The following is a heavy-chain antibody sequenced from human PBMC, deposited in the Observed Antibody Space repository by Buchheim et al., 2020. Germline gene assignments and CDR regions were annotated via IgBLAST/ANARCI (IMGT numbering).Heavy chain of an antibody. J-gene: IGHJ6*03. CDR1: GFSLSDFW. D-gene: IGHD6-19*01. V-gene: IGHV3-7*01. Sequence: EVQLVQSGGGLVQPGGSLRLSCEVSGFSLSDFWMRWVRQAPGKGLEWVASIKVDRNEQYYVDSVKGRFTISGDNAMNSLYLQMNSLGAEDTAVYYCAREGAVAGALFHYYYMDVWGKGTT. CDR2: IKVDRNEQ. CDR3: AREGAVAGALFHYYYMDV.